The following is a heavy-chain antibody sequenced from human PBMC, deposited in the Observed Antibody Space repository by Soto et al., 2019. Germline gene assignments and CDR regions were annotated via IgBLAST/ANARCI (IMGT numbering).Heavy chain of an antibody. D-gene: IGHD6-19*01. Sequence: AAVKVSCKASGGTFSRYTISWVRRAPGQGLEWMGWMNPNSGNTGYEQKFQGRVTVTRNTSISTAYMELSSLRSEDTAVYYCARGVRRWLVLPHYYYYMDVWGKGTTVTVSS. CDR2: MNPNSGNT. V-gene: IGHV1-8*01. CDR3: ARGVRRWLVLPHYYYYMDV. CDR1: GGTFSRYT. J-gene: IGHJ6*03.